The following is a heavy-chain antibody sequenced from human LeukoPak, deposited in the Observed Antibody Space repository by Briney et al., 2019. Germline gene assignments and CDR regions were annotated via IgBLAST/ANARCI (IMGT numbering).Heavy chain of an antibody. J-gene: IGHJ4*02. D-gene: IGHD1-26*01. CDR1: GFTFDDYA. V-gene: IGHV3-23*01. Sequence: GGSLRLSCAASGFTFDDYAMHWVRQAPGKGLEWVSAISGSGGSTYYADSVKGRFTISRDNSKNTLYLQMNSLRAEDTAVYYCAKEGAVGATWDYFDYWGQGTLVTVSS. CDR3: AKEGAVGATWDYFDY. CDR2: ISGSGGST.